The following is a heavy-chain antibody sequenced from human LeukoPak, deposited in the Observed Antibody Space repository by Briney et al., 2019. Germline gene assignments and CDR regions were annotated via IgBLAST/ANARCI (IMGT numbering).Heavy chain of an antibody. CDR3: ARDGSGYSSSWGNYYYMDV. CDR1: GFTFSGYS. V-gene: IGHV3-48*01. Sequence: GGSLRLSCAASGFTFSGYSMTWVRQAPGKGLEWISYISTSRSTIYYVDSVKGRFTISRDNAKNSLYLQMNSLRAEDTAVYYCARDGSGYSSSWGNYYYMDVWGKGTTVTVSS. CDR2: ISTSRSTI. D-gene: IGHD6-13*01. J-gene: IGHJ6*03.